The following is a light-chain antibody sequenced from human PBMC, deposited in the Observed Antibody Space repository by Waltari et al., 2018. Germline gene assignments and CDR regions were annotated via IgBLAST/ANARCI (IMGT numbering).Light chain of an antibody. V-gene: IGKV1-5*03. CDR3: QQYNSQWT. CDR2: KAS. CDR1: QSVSSW. J-gene: IGKJ1*01. Sequence: DIQMTQSPSTLSASVGDRVTITCRASQSVSSWLAWYQQKPGKAPKLLIYKASSLGSGVPSRFSGSGSGTEFTLSISSLQPDDFATYYCQQYNSQWTFGQGTKVEIK.